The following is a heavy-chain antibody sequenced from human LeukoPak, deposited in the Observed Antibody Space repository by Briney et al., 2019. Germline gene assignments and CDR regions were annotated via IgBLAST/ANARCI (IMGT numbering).Heavy chain of an antibody. CDR2: ISYDGSNK. CDR1: GFTFSSYA. CDR3: AREGYCSSTSCYVLPYYYYYYGMDV. V-gene: IGHV3-30*09. Sequence: GGSLRLSCAASGFTFSSYAMHWVRQAPGKGLEWVAVISYDGSNKYYADSVKGRFAISRDNSKNTLYLQMNSLRAEDTAVYYCAREGYCSSTSCYVLPYYYYYYGMDVWGQGTTVTVSS. J-gene: IGHJ6*02. D-gene: IGHD2-2*01.